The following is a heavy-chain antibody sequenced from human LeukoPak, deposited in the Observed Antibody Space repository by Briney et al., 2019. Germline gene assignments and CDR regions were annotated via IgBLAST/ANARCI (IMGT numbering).Heavy chain of an antibody. CDR3: ARDQTYYYDSSGYRHNWFDP. D-gene: IGHD3-22*01. CDR2: IYYSGST. V-gene: IGHV4-59*01. Sequence: SETLSLTCTVSGGSISSYYWSWIRQPPGQGLEWIGYIYYSGSTNYNPSLKSRVTISVDTSKNQFSLKLSSVTAADTAVYYCARDQTYYYDSSGYRHNWFDPWGQGTLVTVSS. J-gene: IGHJ5*02. CDR1: GGSISSYY.